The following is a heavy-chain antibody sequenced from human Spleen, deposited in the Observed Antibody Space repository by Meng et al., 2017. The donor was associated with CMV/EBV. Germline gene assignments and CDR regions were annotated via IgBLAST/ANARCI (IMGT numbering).Heavy chain of an antibody. V-gene: IGHV4-31*02. D-gene: IGHD3-22*01. J-gene: IGHJ4*02. CDR1: GGSISSGGYY. CDR2: IYYSGST. Sequence: SGGSISSGGYYWSWIRQHPGKGLEWIGYIYYSGSTYYNPSLKSRITMSVDTSKNQFSLKLSSVTAADTAVYYCARGELITRQEDYFDYWGQGTLVTVSS. CDR3: ARGELITRQEDYFDY.